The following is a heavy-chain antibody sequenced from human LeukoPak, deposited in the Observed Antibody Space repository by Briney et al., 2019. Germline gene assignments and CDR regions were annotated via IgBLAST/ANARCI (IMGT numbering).Heavy chain of an antibody. CDR1: GYTFTSYD. V-gene: IGHV1-8*03. CDR2: MNPNSGNT. CDR3: ASPRTNYCGGDCPYDAFDI. J-gene: IGHJ3*02. D-gene: IGHD2-21*01. Sequence: GASVKVSCXASGYTFTSYDINWVRLASGQGLEWMGWMNPNSGNTGYAQKFQGRVTITRNTSISTAYMELSSLRSEDTAVYYCASPRTNYCGGDCPYDAFDIWGQGTMVTVPS.